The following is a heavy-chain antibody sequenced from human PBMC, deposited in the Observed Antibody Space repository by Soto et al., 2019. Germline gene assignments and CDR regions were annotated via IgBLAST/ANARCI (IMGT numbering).Heavy chain of an antibody. CDR2: IIPNLGTA. CDR1: GYTFTSYD. CDR3: ASRISFDI. J-gene: IGHJ3*02. Sequence: GASVKVSCKASGYTFTSYDINWVRQAPGQGLEWMGGIIPNLGTANYAQKLQGRVTITADESTSTAYMELSSLRSEDTAVYYCASRISFDIWGQGTMVTVSS. V-gene: IGHV1-69*13.